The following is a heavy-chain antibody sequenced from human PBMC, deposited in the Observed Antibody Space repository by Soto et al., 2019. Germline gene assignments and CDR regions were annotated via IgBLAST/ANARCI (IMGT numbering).Heavy chain of an antibody. J-gene: IGHJ4*02. Sequence: ETLSLTCTVSGGSISSGDYYWSWIRQPPGKGLEWIGYIYYSGSTNYNSSLKSRVTISVDTSKNQFSLKLSSVTAADTAVYYCARRWGDYFDYWGQGTLGTVSS. D-gene: IGHD3-16*01. CDR2: IYYSGST. CDR1: GGSISSGDYY. V-gene: IGHV4-61*08. CDR3: ARRWGDYFDY.